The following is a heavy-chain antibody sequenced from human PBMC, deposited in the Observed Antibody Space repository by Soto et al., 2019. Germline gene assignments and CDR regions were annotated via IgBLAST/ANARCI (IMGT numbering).Heavy chain of an antibody. CDR1: GFTFTGFS. J-gene: IGHJ6*02. CDR3: ERTDLNFYYGMDV. V-gene: IGHV1-2*04. Sequence: ASGKVSCKDSGFTFTGFSVHWVRQAPGQGLEWMGWINPNSCGTNYAQKVQGWVTRTRDTSISTAYMELSRLTSDDTAVYYCERTDLNFYYGMDVWGQGTTVTVSS. CDR2: INPNSCGT.